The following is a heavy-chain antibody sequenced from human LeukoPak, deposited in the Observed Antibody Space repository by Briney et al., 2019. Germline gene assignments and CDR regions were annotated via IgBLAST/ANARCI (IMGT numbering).Heavy chain of an antibody. CDR1: GFTFSSYS. Sequence: GGSLRLSCAASGFTFSSYSMSWVRQAPGKGLEWVAVISYDGSNKYYADSVKGRFTISRDNSKNTLYLQMNSLRAEDTAVYYCARDLGPGYCSGGSCYQFDYWGQGTLVTVSS. J-gene: IGHJ4*02. CDR3: ARDLGPGYCSGGSCYQFDY. V-gene: IGHV3-30-3*01. D-gene: IGHD2-15*01. CDR2: ISYDGSNK.